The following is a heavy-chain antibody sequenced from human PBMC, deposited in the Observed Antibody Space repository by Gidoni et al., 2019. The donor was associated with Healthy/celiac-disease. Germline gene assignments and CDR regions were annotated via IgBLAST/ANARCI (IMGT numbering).Heavy chain of an antibody. Sequence: QVHLVQSGAEVKKPGSSVKVSCKASGGTFSSYAISWVRQAPGQGLEWMGGIIPIFGTANYAQKCQGRVTITADESTSTAYMELSSLRSEDTAVYYCARSYDFWSGYSSYYFDYWGQGTLVTVSS. J-gene: IGHJ4*02. D-gene: IGHD3-3*01. V-gene: IGHV1-69*01. CDR2: IIPIFGTA. CDR1: GGTFSSYA. CDR3: ARSYDFWSGYSSYYFDY.